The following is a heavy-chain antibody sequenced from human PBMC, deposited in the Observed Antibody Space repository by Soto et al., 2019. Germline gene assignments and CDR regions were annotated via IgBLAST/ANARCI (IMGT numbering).Heavy chain of an antibody. J-gene: IGHJ4*02. CDR2: ISYDGSNK. CDR1: GFTFSSYG. D-gene: IGHD3-10*01. Sequence: QVQLVESGGGVVQPGRSLRLSCAASGFTFSSYGMHWVRQAPGKGLEWVAVISYDGSNKYYADSVKGRFTISRDNSKNTLYLQMNSLRAEDTAVYYCAKPGIWFGELLRYFDYWGQGTLVTVSS. V-gene: IGHV3-30*18. CDR3: AKPGIWFGELLRYFDY.